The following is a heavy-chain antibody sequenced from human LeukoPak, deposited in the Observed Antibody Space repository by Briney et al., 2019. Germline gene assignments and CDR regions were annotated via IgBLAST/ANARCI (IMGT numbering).Heavy chain of an antibody. D-gene: IGHD3-10*01. J-gene: IGHJ4*02. V-gene: IGHV3-23*01. Sequence: PGGSLRLSCAASGFTFSSYAMSWVRQAPGKGLEWVSAISGSGGSTYYADSVKGRFTISRDNSKNTLYLQMNSLRAEDTAVYYCAKDLTGLLWFGELWFDYWGQGTLVTVSS. CDR1: GFTFSSYA. CDR3: AKDLTGLLWFGELWFDY. CDR2: ISGSGGST.